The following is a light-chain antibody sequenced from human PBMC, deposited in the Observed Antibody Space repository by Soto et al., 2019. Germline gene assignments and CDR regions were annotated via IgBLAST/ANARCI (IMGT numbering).Light chain of an antibody. Sequence: DIELTQSPDTLSLSPLERATLXWRASQSLDRYLAWYQQKPGQAPRLLIYDASHRATGIPVRFSGSGSESDFTLTISSLEPEDFAVYYCQQRSYPITFGQGTRLEIK. CDR3: QQRSYPIT. V-gene: IGKV3-11*01. CDR2: DAS. J-gene: IGKJ5*01. CDR1: QSLDRY.